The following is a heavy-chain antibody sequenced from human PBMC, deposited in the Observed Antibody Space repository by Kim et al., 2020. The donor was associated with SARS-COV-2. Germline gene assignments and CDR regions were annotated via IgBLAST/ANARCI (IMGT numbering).Heavy chain of an antibody. CDR2: INHSGST. V-gene: IGHV4-34*01. Sequence: SETLSLTCAVYGGSFSGYYWSWIRQPPGKGLEWIGEINHSGSTNYNPSLKSRVTISVDTSKNQFSPKLSSVTAADTAVYYCARGRYYDSSGYWPNWGQGTLVTVSS. D-gene: IGHD3-22*01. CDR1: GGSFSGYY. CDR3: ARGRYYDSSGYWPN. J-gene: IGHJ4*02.